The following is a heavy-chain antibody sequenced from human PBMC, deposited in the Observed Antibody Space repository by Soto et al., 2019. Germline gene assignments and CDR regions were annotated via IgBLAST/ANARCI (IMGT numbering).Heavy chain of an antibody. CDR2: VNPSGGHT. J-gene: IGHJ4*02. CDR3: ARGGHVVVVTAALDY. V-gene: IGHV1-46*01. Sequence: QVQLMQSGAEVKKPGASVKVSCKASGDTFTDYYIHWVRQAPGQGLEWMGTVNPSGGHTTYAQHFLATVTMTRDTSTSTLYMELTSLTSDDTAIYSCARGGHVVVVTAALDYWGQGTLVTVSS. D-gene: IGHD2-21*02. CDR1: GDTFTDYY.